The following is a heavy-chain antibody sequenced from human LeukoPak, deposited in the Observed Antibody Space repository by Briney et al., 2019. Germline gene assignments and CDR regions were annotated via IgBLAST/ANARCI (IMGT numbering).Heavy chain of an antibody. D-gene: IGHD6-19*01. CDR3: ATKGIAVAGTALGFDY. Sequence: GGSLRLSCAASGFTFSTYGMHWVRQAPGKGLEWVAFIQYDGSNKYYADSVKGRFTISRDSSKNTLYLQMNSLRTEDTAVYYCATKGIAVAGTALGFDYWGQETLVAVSS. V-gene: IGHV3-30*02. J-gene: IGHJ4*02. CDR1: GFTFSTYG. CDR2: IQYDGSNK.